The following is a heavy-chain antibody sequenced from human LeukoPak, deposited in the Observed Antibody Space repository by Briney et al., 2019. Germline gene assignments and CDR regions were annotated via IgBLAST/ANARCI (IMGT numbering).Heavy chain of an antibody. Sequence: ASVKVSCKASGYTFTSYGISWVRQAPGQGLEWMGWISAYNGNTNYAQKLQGRVTMTTDTSTSTAYMELRSLRSDDTAVYYCARVEDIAVVPAAMDYWGQGTLVTVSS. CDR2: ISAYNGNT. D-gene: IGHD2-2*01. J-gene: IGHJ4*02. V-gene: IGHV1-18*01. CDR1: GYTFTSYG. CDR3: ARVEDIAVVPAAMDY.